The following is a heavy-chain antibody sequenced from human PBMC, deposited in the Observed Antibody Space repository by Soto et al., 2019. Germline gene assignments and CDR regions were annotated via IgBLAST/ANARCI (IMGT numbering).Heavy chain of an antibody. V-gene: IGHV1-69*02. J-gene: IGHJ6*03. CDR3: ARGSLYCSSTSCYGPYYYYMDV. Sequence: SVKVSCKASGGTFSSYTISWVRQAPGQGLEWMGRIIPILGIANYAQKFQGRVTITADKSTSTAYMELSSLRSEDTAVYYCARGSLYCSSTSCYGPYYYYMDVWGKGTTVTVSS. CDR2: IIPILGIA. CDR1: GGTFSSYT. D-gene: IGHD2-2*01.